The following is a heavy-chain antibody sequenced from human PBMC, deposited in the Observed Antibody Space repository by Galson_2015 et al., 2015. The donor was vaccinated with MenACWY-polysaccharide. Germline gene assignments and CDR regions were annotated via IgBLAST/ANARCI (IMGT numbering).Heavy chain of an antibody. CDR1: RFTFNTNW. Sequence: SLRLSCAASRFTFNTNWVTWVRQAPGKGLEWVALINPDGSQTEYVDSVKGRFAISRDNSKNSLFLQMNSLRAEDTAVYYCARDPNWGNSFGPWGQGTLVTVSS. CDR3: ARDPNWGNSFGP. V-gene: IGHV3-7*01. CDR2: INPDGSQT. J-gene: IGHJ5*02. D-gene: IGHD7-27*01.